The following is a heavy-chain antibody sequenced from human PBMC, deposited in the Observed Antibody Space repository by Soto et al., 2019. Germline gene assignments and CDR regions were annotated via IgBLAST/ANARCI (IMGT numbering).Heavy chain of an antibody. Sequence: QVQLVQSGAEVKKPGASVKVSCKASGYSFSNYDINWVRQATGQGLEWMGWMNPNSGNTGYAQNFQGRVTMTRNTSISTAYMELNSLRPEDTAVYYCATGGRRSDWYLNWGQGTLVTVSS. CDR2: MNPNSGNT. J-gene: IGHJ4*02. D-gene: IGHD3-9*01. CDR1: GYSFSNYD. V-gene: IGHV1-8*01. CDR3: ATGGRRSDWYLN.